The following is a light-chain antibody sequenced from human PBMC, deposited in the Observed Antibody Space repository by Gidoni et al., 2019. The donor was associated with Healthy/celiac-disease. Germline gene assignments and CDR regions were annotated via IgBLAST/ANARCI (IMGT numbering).Light chain of an antibody. CDR2: SNN. Sequence: QSVLTQPPSAPGITGQRVTMSCAGSSSNIGSNTVNWYQQLPGTPPKLLIYSNNQRPSGVPDRFSCSKSGTSASLAISGLQSEDEADYYCAAWDASLNGWVFGGGTKLTVL. CDR3: AAWDASLNGWV. J-gene: IGLJ3*02. V-gene: IGLV1-44*01. CDR1: SSNIGSNT.